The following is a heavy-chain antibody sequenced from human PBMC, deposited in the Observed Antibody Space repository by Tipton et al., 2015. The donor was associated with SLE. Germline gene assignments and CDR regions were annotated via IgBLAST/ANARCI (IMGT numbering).Heavy chain of an antibody. CDR2: IYHSGIT. V-gene: IGHV4-59*01. CDR3: ARKMSGIWCFDL. Sequence: ETLSLTCSVSADSIRRSYWSWIRQPPGKGLEWIAYIYHSGITNYNPSLQSRVTISVDRSKNQFSLKLTSVTAADTAVYYCARKMSGIWCFDLWGRGTMVSFSS. CDR1: ADSIRRSY. D-gene: IGHD1-26*01. J-gene: IGHJ2*01.